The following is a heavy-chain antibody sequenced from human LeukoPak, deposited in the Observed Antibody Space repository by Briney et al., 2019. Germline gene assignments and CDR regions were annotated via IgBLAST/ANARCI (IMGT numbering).Heavy chain of an antibody. D-gene: IGHD3-10*01. CDR2: IHHSGSS. CDR1: ADSLSGGGHY. J-gene: IGHJ4*02. CDR3: ARGGNRFGGFYFDY. Sequence: SETLSLTCTVSADSLSGGGHYWAWIRQLPGKGLESIGFIHHSGSSRHNPSLKDRVAISVDASRKQFALRLGSVTAADTAIYYCARGGNRFGGFYFDYWGQGIQVIVSS. V-gene: IGHV4-31*03.